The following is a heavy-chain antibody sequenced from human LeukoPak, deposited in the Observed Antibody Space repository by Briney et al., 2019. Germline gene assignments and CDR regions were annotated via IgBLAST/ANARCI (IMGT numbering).Heavy chain of an antibody. Sequence: PSETLSLTCTVSGGSISSGGYYWSWLRQHPGKGLEWIGYIYYSGSTYYNPSLKSRVTISVDTSKNHFSLKLSSVTAADTAVYYCARVPIVVVPAASGVVYYYYCMDVWGKGTTVTVSS. CDR2: IYYSGST. J-gene: IGHJ6*04. CDR3: ARVPIVVVPAASGVVYYYYCMDV. CDR1: GGSISSGGYY. D-gene: IGHD2-2*01. V-gene: IGHV4-31*03.